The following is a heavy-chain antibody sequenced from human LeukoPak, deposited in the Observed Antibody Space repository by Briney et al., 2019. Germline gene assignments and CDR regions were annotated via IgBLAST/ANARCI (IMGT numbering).Heavy chain of an antibody. CDR3: ARIPIRSYYDILTGSYIGGFDY. CDR2: IYPGDSDT. J-gene: IGHJ4*02. CDR1: GYSFTSYW. V-gene: IGHV5-51*01. Sequence: GESLKISCKGSGYSFTSYWIGWERQMPGKGLEWMGIIYPGDSDTRFSPSFQGQVTISADKSISTAYLQWSSLKASDTAMYYCARIPIRSYYDILTGSYIGGFDYWGQGTLVTVSS. D-gene: IGHD3-9*01.